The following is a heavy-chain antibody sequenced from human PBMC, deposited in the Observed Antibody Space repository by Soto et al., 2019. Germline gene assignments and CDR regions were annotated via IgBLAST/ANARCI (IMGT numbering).Heavy chain of an antibody. CDR2: ISGSGGST. J-gene: IGHJ2*01. Sequence: EVQLLEPGGGLVQPGGSLRLSCAASGFTFSSYAMSWVRQAPGKGLEWVSAISGSGGSTYYADSVKGRFTISRDNSKNTLYLQMNSLRAEDTAVYYCAKARGNYYDSRGYWYFDLWGRGTLVTVSS. CDR1: GFTFSSYA. CDR3: AKARGNYYDSRGYWYFDL. D-gene: IGHD3-22*01. V-gene: IGHV3-23*01.